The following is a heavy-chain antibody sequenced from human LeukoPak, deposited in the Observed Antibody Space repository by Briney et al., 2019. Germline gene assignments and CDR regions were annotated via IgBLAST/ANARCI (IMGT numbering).Heavy chain of an antibody. J-gene: IGHJ4*02. CDR2: NNPNSGGT. CDR3: ARGSYITMIVRPGDY. Sequence: ASVKVSCKASGYTFTGYYMHWVRQAPGQGLEWMGWNNPNSGGTNYAQKFQGRVTMTRDTSISTAYMELSRLRSDDTAVYYCARGSYITMIVRPGDYWGQGTLVTVSS. V-gene: IGHV1-2*02. CDR1: GYTFTGYY. D-gene: IGHD3-22*01.